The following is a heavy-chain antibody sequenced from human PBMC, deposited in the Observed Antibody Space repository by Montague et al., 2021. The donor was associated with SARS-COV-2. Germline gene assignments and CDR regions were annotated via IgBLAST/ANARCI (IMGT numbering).Heavy chain of an antibody. V-gene: IGHV2-70*01. CDR3: ARSYGDYRDSYFDY. D-gene: IGHD4-17*01. CDR2: IDWDEGQ. Sequence: PALVKPTQTLTLTCTFSGFSLNTSGMCVSWIRQPPGKALEWLALIDWDEGQYYSTSLKTRLTISKDTSKNQVVLTMTNMDPIDTATYYCARSYGDYRDSYFDYGGQGTLVTVSS. J-gene: IGHJ4*02. CDR1: GFSLNTSGMC.